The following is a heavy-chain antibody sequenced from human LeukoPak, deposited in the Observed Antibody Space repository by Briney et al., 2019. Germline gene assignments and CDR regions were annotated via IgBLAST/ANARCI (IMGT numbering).Heavy chain of an antibody. J-gene: IGHJ5*02. V-gene: IGHV1-24*01. CDR3: ATVSGIAAGGGWFDP. D-gene: IGHD6-13*01. CDR1: GYTLTDLS. CDR2: FDPEDGET. Sequence: ASVKVFCKVSGYTLTDLSMHWVRQAPGKGLEWMGGFDPEDGETIYAQKFQGRVTMTEDTSTDTAYMELSSLRSEDTAVYYCATVSGIAAGGGWFDPWGQGTLVTVSS.